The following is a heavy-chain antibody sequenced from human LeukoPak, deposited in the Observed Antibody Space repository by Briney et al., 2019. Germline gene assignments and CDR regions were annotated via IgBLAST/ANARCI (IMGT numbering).Heavy chain of an antibody. J-gene: IGHJ4*02. CDR2: ISAHNGNT. CDR3: ARDSFLNFGELLDY. V-gene: IGHV1-18*01. D-gene: IGHD3-10*01. CDR1: GYTFTSYG. Sequence: ASVKVSCKASGYTFTSYGISWVRQAPGQGLEWMGWISAHNGNTNYAQKLQGRVTMTTDTSTGTAYMELRSLRSDDTAVYYCARDSFLNFGELLDYWGQGTLVTVSS.